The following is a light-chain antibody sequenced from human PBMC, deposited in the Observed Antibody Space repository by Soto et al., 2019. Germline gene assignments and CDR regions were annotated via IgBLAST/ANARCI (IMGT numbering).Light chain of an antibody. CDR3: QLRTNRPSLT. Sequence: DIVLTQSPGTLSLSPGQRATLSCRTSQIFSNYLAWYQQKPGRAPRLLIYDAFKRASGIPSRFSGSASGTEFTLTISSLEPEDFATYYCQLRTNRPSLTFGGGTKVEIK. CDR1: QIFSNY. V-gene: IGKV3-11*01. J-gene: IGKJ4*01. CDR2: DAF.